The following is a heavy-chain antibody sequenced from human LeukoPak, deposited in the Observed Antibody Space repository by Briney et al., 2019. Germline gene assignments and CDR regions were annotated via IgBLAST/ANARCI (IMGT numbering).Heavy chain of an antibody. D-gene: IGHD1-20*01. V-gene: IGHV4-59*01. CDR3: ATLTGTTYPYYFDF. J-gene: IGHJ4*02. CDR1: GASIHHYY. CDR2: LYHSGSP. Sequence: SETLSLTCTVSGASIHHYYWSWIRQPPGKGLEWMGNLYHSGSPNYNPSLKSRVTISIDAAKNQFSLRLRSVTAADTAVYYCATLTGTTYPYYFDFWGQATLVTVSS.